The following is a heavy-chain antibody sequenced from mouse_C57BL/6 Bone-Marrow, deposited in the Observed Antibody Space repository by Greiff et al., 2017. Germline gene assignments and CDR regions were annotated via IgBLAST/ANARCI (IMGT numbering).Heavy chain of an antibody. J-gene: IGHJ2*01. CDR3: ARGYSKDY. CDR1: GFTFSSYG. CDR2: ISSGGSYT. V-gene: IGHV5-6*01. Sequence: EVKLVESGGDLVKPGGSLKLSCAASGFTFSSYGMSWVRQTPDKRLEWVATISSGGSYTYYPASVKGRFTISKDNAKNTLYLQMSSLKSEDTAMYYCARGYSKDYWGQGTTLTVSS. D-gene: IGHD2-5*01.